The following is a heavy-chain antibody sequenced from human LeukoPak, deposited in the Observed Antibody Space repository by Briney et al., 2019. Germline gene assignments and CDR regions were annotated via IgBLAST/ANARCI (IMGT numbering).Heavy chain of an antibody. CDR1: GFSFSSYS. CDR2: ISSSSSTI. V-gene: IGHV3-48*01. D-gene: IGHD2-15*01. J-gene: IGHJ6*03. CDR3: ASTLPDGYYYYYYYMDV. Sequence: GGSLRLSCAASGFSFSSYSMNWVRQAPGKGLEWVSYISSSSSTIYYADSVKGRFTISRDNAKNSLYLQMNSLRAEDTAVYYCASTLPDGYYYYYYYMDVWGKGTTVTVSS.